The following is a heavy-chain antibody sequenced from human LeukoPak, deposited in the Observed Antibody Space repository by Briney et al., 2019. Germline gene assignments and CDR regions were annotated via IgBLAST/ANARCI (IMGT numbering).Heavy chain of an antibody. D-gene: IGHD3-10*01. V-gene: IGHV3-23*01. CDR1: GFTFSSYA. CDR3: AKDRGPQWFDP. Sequence: GGSLRLSCAASGFTFSSYAMSWVRQAPGKGLEWVSAISGSGGSTYYADSVKGRFTISKDNSKSTLYLQMNSLRAEDTAVYYSAKDRGPQWFDPWGQGTLVTVSS. CDR2: ISGSGGST. J-gene: IGHJ5*02.